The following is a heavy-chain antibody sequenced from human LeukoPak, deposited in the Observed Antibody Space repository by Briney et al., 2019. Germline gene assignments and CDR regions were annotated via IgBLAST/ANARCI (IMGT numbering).Heavy chain of an antibody. CDR2: IKQDGSEK. D-gene: IGHD5-24*01. J-gene: IGHJ6*03. CDR3: AREKDGFPDYYYYYMDV. Sequence: PGGSLRLSCAASGFTFSSDWMSWVRQAPGKGLEWVANIKQDGSEKYYVDSVKGRFTISRDNAKNSLYLQMNSLRAEDTAVYYCAREKDGFPDYYYYYMDVWGKGTTVTVSS. CDR1: GFTFSSDW. V-gene: IGHV3-7*01.